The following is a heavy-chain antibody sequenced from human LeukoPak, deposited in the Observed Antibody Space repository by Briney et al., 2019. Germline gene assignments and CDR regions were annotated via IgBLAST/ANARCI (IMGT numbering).Heavy chain of an antibody. CDR1: GGSISTSSYY. CDR2: IYTSGST. J-gene: IGHJ4*02. D-gene: IGHD3-3*01. V-gene: IGHV4-39*07. CDR3: ARAGDFWSGYYVDY. Sequence: SETLSLTCTVSGGSISTSSYYWGWIRQPPGKGLEWIGSIYTSGSTNYNPPLKSRVTISVDTSKNQFSLKLSSVTAADTAVYYCARAGDFWSGYYVDYWGQGTLVTVSS.